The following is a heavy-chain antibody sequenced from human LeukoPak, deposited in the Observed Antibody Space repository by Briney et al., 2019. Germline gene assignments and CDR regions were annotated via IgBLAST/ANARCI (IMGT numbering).Heavy chain of an antibody. Sequence: PSETLSLTCAVYGGSFSGYYWGWIRQPPGKGLEWIGSIYHSGSTYYNPSLKSRVTISVDTSKNQFSLKLSSVTAADTAVYYCARADYGDYFFDYWGQGTLVTVSS. CDR2: IYHSGST. CDR1: GGSFSGYY. CDR3: ARADYGDYFFDY. V-gene: IGHV4-38-2*01. D-gene: IGHD4-17*01. J-gene: IGHJ4*02.